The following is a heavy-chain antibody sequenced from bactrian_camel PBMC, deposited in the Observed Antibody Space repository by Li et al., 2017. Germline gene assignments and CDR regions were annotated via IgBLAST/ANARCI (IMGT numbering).Heavy chain of an antibody. V-gene: IGHV3S53*01. Sequence: QVQLVESGGGSVETGGSLKLSCTTSGAPFDDGDMGWYRQAPGIECKLISTIVFGGSTLYSDSVKGRFTISHDKSKNTAYLQMNDLKPEDTAMYYCAEAPYRDGFSTKCRGQGTQVTVS. CDR3: AEAPYRDGFSTKC. J-gene: IGHJ4*01. D-gene: IGHD4*01. CDR1: GAPFDDGD. CDR2: IVFGGST.